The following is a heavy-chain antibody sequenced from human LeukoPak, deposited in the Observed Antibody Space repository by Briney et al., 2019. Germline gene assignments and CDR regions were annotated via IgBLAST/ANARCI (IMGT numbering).Heavy chain of an antibody. D-gene: IGHD3-16*01. J-gene: IGHJ3*02. CDR1: GGSISSGGYS. Sequence: PSETLSLTCAVSGGSISSGGYSWSWIRQPPGKGLEWIGYIYHGGSTYYNPSLKSRVTISGDRSKNQFSLKLSSVTAADTAVYYCARGEPDAFDIWGQGTMVTVSS. V-gene: IGHV4-30-2*01. CDR2: IYHGGST. CDR3: ARGEPDAFDI.